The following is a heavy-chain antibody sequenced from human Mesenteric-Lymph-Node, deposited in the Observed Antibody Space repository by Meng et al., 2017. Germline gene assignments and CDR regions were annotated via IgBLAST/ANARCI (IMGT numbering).Heavy chain of an antibody. CDR1: GYTFSNYG. CDR3: TRADIAAAGTGGY. D-gene: IGHD6-13*01. J-gene: IGHJ4*02. V-gene: IGHV1-18*01. CDR2: ISGYSGNT. Sequence: QVQLVQSGAELKKPGASVKVSCKATGYTFSNYGISWVRQASGQGLEWMGWISGYSGNTKYAQKLQGRVTMTTDTSTNTAYMELRSLRSDDTAVYYCTRADIAAAGTGGYWGQGTLVTVSS.